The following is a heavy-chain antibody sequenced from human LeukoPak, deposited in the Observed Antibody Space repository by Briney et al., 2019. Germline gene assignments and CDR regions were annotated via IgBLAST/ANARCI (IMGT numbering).Heavy chain of an antibody. CDR2: IFYSGST. J-gene: IGHJ3*02. Sequence: SETLSLTCTVSGYSITSDYYWGWVRQPPGKALEWIGNIFYSGSTYYSPSLKSRVTISLDTSRNQFSLKLNSVTAADTAVYYCAKSNGYGLVDIWGQGTMVTVSS. D-gene: IGHD3-10*01. CDR1: GYSITSDYY. CDR3: AKSNGYGLVDI. V-gene: IGHV4-38-2*02.